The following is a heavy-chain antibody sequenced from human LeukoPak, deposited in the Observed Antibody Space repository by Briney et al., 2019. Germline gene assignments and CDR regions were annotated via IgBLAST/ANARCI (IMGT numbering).Heavy chain of an antibody. D-gene: IGHD6-19*01. V-gene: IGHV3-21*01. J-gene: IGHJ4*02. CDR3: ARLPEVRSSVAGQGLISH. Sequence: GGSLTLTCAVSGFTFRSYGYYWVRQAPGKGLEWVSSISSSSSYIYYADSVKGRFTISRDNAKNSLYLEMNSLRAEDTAVYYCARLPEVRSSVAGQGLISHWGWGNGVSVSS. CDR2: ISSSSSYI. CDR1: GFTFRSYG.